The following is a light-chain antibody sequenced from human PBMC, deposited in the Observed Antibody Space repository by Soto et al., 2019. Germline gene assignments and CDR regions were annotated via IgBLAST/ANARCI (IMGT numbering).Light chain of an antibody. CDR3: QQYDNLPPNT. CDR1: QGISSY. Sequence: DIQLTQSPSSLSASVGDRVTITCRVSQGISSYLKWDQQKPGKAPKLLIYDASNLETGVPSRFSGSGSDTEFTFTISRLQPEDIATYYCQQYDNLPPNTFGGGTKVEIK. V-gene: IGKV1-33*01. CDR2: DAS. J-gene: IGKJ4*01.